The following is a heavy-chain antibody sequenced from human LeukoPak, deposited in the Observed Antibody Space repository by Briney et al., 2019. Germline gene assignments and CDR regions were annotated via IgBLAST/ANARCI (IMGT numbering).Heavy chain of an antibody. CDR1: GFTFSSYV. D-gene: IGHD3-10*01. J-gene: IGHJ4*02. CDR3: AKDQYGSGSYFDH. V-gene: IGHV3-23*01. CDR2: ISGSGRT. Sequence: GGSLRLSCAASGFTFSSYVMSWVRQAPGKGLEWVSAISGSGRTYYTDSVKGRFSISRDNPKNTLYLQMSSLRAEDTAVYYCAKDQYGSGSYFDHWGQGTLVTVSS.